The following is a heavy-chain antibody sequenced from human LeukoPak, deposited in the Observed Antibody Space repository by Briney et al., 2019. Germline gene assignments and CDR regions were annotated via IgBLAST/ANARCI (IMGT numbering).Heavy chain of an antibody. Sequence: ASVKVSCKASGYTFTSYDINWVRQATGQGLLWMGWMNPNIDNTGYAQKFQGRVTMTRNTSISTAYMELSSLRSEDTAVYYCARSALPDDAFDIWGQGTMVTVSS. CDR3: ARSALPDDAFDI. D-gene: IGHD1-14*01. CDR2: MNPNIDNT. CDR1: GYTFTSYD. V-gene: IGHV1-8*01. J-gene: IGHJ3*02.